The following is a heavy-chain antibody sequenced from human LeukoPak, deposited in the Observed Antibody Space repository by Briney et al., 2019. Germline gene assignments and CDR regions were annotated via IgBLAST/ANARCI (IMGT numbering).Heavy chain of an antibody. CDR2: IGRRADST. CDR1: GFIFSDYA. Sequence: GGSLRLSCAASGFIFSDYAISWVRQAPGKGLEWVSCIGRRADSTVYTDSVRGRFTISRDNSKNTVHLQMNSLRAEDTAVYSCASDKMDDPSCNYFLGGQGTVVTVSP. J-gene: IGHJ4*02. CDR3: ASDKMDDPSCNYFL. V-gene: IGHV3-23*01. D-gene: IGHD3-22*01.